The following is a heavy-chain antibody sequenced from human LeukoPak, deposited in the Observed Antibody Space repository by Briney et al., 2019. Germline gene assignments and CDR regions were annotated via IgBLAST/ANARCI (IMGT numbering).Heavy chain of an antibody. CDR1: GYSFTSYW. V-gene: IGHV5-51*01. D-gene: IGHD2-15*01. CDR3: ARGYCSGGSCYSDAFDI. J-gene: IGHJ3*02. Sequence: GESLKISCKGSGYSFTSYWIGWVRQMPGKGLEWVGIIYPGDSDTRYSPSFQGQVTISADKSISTAYLQWSSLKASDTAMYYCARGYCSGGSCYSDAFDIWGQGTMVTVSS. CDR2: IYPGDSDT.